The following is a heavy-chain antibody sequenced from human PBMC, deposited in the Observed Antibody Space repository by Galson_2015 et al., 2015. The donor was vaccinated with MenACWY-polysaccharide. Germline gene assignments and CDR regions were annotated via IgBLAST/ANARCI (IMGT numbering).Heavy chain of an antibody. D-gene: IGHD2-15*01. CDR3: TRVDCSGRTCYFAF. CDR1: GGTFDDHG. V-gene: IGHV1-69*04. CDR2: IIPLLGKP. J-gene: IGHJ4*02. Sequence: SVKVSCKASGGTFDDHGYTWLRQAPGQGLEWVGRIIPLLGKPNYAQKIQDRVTITADKSTRTVSMELSSLEPEDTAVYYCTRVDCSGRTCYFAFWGQGTLVIVSS.